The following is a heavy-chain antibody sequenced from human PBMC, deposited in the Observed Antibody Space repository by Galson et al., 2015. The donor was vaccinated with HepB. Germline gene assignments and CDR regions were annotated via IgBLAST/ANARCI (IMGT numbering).Heavy chain of an antibody. CDR2: INPSGGST. Sequence: SVKVSCKASGYTFTSYYMHWVRQAPGQGLEWMGIINPSGGSTTYAQKFQGRVTMTGDTSTSTVYMELSSLRAEDTAVYYCARRGMDAFDFWGQGTMVSVSS. D-gene: IGHD3-16*01. CDR3: ARRGMDAFDF. CDR1: GYTFTSYY. V-gene: IGHV1-46*01. J-gene: IGHJ3*01.